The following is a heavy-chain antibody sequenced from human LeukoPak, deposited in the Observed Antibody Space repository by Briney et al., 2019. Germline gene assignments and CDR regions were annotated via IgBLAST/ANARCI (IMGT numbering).Heavy chain of an antibody. Sequence: GGSLRLSCAASGFTFSNAWMSWVRQAPGKGLEWAGRIKSKTDGGTTDYAAPVKGRFTISRDDSKNTLYLQMNSLKTEDTAVYYCTTVVVVTAVHYYGMDVWGQGTTVTVSS. CDR3: TTVVVVTAVHYYGMDV. CDR1: GFTFSNAW. J-gene: IGHJ6*02. CDR2: IKSKTDGGTT. V-gene: IGHV3-15*01. D-gene: IGHD2-21*02.